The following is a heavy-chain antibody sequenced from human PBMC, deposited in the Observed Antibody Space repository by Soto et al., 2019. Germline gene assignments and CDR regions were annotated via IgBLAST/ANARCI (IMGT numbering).Heavy chain of an antibody. CDR1: GGSISSYY. J-gene: IGHJ4*02. Sequence: PSETLSLTCTVSGGSISSYYWSWIRQPPGKGLEWIGYIYYSGSTNYNPSLKSRVTISVDTSKNQFSLKLSSVTAADTAVYYCARGRQNMVYWGQGTLVTVSS. D-gene: IGHD3-10*01. V-gene: IGHV4-59*01. CDR3: ARGRQNMVY. CDR2: IYYSGST.